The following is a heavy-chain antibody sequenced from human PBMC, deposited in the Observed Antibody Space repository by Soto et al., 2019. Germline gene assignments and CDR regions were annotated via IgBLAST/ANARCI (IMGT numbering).Heavy chain of an antibody. CDR2: INAGNGNT. D-gene: IGHD2-21*01. V-gene: IGHV1-3*01. J-gene: IGHJ6*03. Sequence: QVHLVQAGAEVRKPGASVQVSCKASGYNFSSHDIHWVRQAPGQGLEWMGWINAGNGNTRYSQKFQDRITITRDASASTAYMELSSLRSEDTAIYYCARDSFYCGGRYCYHYSLYMDVWGKGTTVTVSS. CDR1: GYNFSSHD. CDR3: ARDSFYCGGRYCYHYSLYMDV.